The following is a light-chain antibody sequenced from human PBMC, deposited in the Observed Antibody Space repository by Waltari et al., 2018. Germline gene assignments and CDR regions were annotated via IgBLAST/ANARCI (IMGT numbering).Light chain of an antibody. CDR2: VNSDGSH. CDR1: SGHSSNV. Sequence: QLVLTQSPSASASLGASVKLTCTLSSGHSSNVIAWHQQQPEKGPRYLMKVNSDGSHRSGDKMPVRFSGSGSGAEHYPTISSLQSEDEADYYCQTGGHGTWVFGGGTKLTVL. V-gene: IGLV4-69*01. CDR3: QTGGHGTWV. J-gene: IGLJ3*02.